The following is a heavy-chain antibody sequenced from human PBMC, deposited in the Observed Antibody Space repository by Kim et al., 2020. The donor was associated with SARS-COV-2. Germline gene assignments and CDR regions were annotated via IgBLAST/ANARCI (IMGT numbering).Heavy chain of an antibody. CDR3: TFRRWYYTEGSDY. D-gene: IGHD2-15*01. J-gene: IGHJ4*01. V-gene: IGHV3-15*01. Sequence: GGSLRLSCAASGITFSDAWLSWVRQAPGKGLEWVGRINSKADGGTADYAATVEGRIIISRDDSRKTLLMHMNRLENEDTDDCYSTFRRWYYTEGSDYCG. CDR1: GITFSDAW. CDR2: INSKADGGTA.